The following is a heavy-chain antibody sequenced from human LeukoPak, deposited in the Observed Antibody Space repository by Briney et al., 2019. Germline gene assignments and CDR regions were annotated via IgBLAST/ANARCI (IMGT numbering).Heavy chain of an antibody. CDR2: LSGTGGTT. Sequence: PGGSLRLSCAASGFSFISYAMSGVRQAPGKGLAWVSSLSGTGGTTYYADSVKGRFTISRDNSRNTLYVQMNSLRAEDTAVYFCAKGPYSDSSEWFQYWGQGTLVTVSS. V-gene: IGHV3-23*01. J-gene: IGHJ1*01. D-gene: IGHD6-13*01. CDR1: GFSFISYA. CDR3: AKGPYSDSSEWFQY.